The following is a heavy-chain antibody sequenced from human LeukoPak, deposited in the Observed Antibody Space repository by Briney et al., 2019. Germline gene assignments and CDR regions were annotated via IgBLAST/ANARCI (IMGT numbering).Heavy chain of an antibody. CDR2: IYSNDDK. Sequence: ESGPTLVHPTQPLTLTYTFSGLSLSTSGVGVGWIRQPPGKALEWLALIYSNDDKRYSPSLKTRLTITKDTSKNQVVLTMTNMDPVDTATYSCAHSVIVGSTLGYFDYWGQGTLVTVSS. CDR1: GLSLSTSGVG. CDR3: AHSVIVGSTLGYFDY. V-gene: IGHV2-5*01. D-gene: IGHD1-26*01. J-gene: IGHJ4*02.